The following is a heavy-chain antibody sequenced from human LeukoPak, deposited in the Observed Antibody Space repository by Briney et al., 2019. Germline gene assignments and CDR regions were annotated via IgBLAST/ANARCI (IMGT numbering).Heavy chain of an antibody. J-gene: IGHJ5*02. D-gene: IGHD6-6*01. V-gene: IGHV3-21*01. CDR1: GFILDRYN. Sequence: GGSLRLSCVASGFILDRYNMNWVRQAPGKGLEWVSSISSSSISIYYTDSVKGRFTISRDNAKNTLYLQMNSLRAEDTAVYYCARVPYSSSLRFDPWGQGTLVTVSS. CDR3: ARVPYSSSLRFDP. CDR2: ISSSSISI.